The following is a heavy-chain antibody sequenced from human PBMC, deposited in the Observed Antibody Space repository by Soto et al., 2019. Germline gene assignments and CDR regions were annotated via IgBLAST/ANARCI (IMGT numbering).Heavy chain of an antibody. J-gene: IGHJ4*02. CDR2: IKQDVSEK. CDR1: GFILTNYW. D-gene: IGHD1-1*01. CDR3: ARDPGTTAYYFDF. Sequence: EVQLVESGGGLVQPGGSLRLSCAASGFILTNYWMSWVRQAPGKGLEWVANIKQDVSEKNYVDSLKGRFTISRDNAKNSLYLQMNSLRAEDTAVYYCARDPGTTAYYFDFWGQGTLVTVSS. V-gene: IGHV3-7*05.